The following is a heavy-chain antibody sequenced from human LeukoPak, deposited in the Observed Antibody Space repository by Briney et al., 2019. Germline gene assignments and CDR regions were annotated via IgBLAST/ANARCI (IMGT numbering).Heavy chain of an antibody. CDR3: ARAPDYNGFLYYFDY. Sequence: PSETLSLTCAVYGGSSSNYYWNWIRQPPGKGLEWIGYISYSRSTNYNPSLKSRVTISVDTSKNHFSLRLSSVTAADTAVYYCARAPDYNGFLYYFDYWGQGTLVTVSS. CDR1: GGSSSNYY. CDR2: ISYSRST. V-gene: IGHV4-59*01. J-gene: IGHJ4*02. D-gene: IGHD2/OR15-2a*01.